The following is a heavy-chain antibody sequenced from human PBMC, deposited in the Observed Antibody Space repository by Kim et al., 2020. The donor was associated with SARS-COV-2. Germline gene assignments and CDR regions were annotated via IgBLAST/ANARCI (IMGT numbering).Heavy chain of an antibody. Sequence: SVKVSCKASRGTFSSYAISWVRQAPGQGLEWMGGIIPIFGTANYAQKFQGRVTITADESTSTAYMELSSLRSEDTAVYYCARTSYCSSTSCYANYYYYGMDVWGQGTTVTVSS. V-gene: IGHV1-69*13. D-gene: IGHD2-2*01. J-gene: IGHJ6*02. CDR3: ARTSYCSSTSCYANYYYYGMDV. CDR2: IIPIFGTA. CDR1: RGTFSSYA.